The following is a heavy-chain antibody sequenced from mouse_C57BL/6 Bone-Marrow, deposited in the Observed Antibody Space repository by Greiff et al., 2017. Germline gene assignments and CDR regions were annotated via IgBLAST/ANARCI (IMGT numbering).Heavy chain of an antibody. CDR1: GFNIKDYY. Sequence: EVQLQQSGAELVRPGASVKLSCTASGFNIKDYYLPWVKPRPEQGLAWIGRIDPEVGDTEYAPKFQGKATMTADTSSNTAYLQLSSLTSEDTAVYYCTYYYGSSPYYYAMDYWGQGTSVTVSS. D-gene: IGHD1-1*01. CDR3: TYYYGSSPYYYAMDY. J-gene: IGHJ4*01. V-gene: IGHV14-1*01. CDR2: IDPEVGDT.